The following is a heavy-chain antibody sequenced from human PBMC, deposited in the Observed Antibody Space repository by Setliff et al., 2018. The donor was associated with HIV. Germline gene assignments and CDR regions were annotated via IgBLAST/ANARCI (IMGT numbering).Heavy chain of an antibody. V-gene: IGHV4-59*08. CDR3: ARLQWLGPYWYFDL. Sequence: SETLSLTCTVSGGSISNYYWTWIRQPPGKGPEWIASIQYGDISHYNPSLQSRVTISVDTSKNQFSLKLSSVTAADTAVYYCARLQWLGPYWYFDLWGRGTLVTVSS. D-gene: IGHD6-19*01. CDR2: IQYGDIS. CDR1: GGSISNYY. J-gene: IGHJ2*01.